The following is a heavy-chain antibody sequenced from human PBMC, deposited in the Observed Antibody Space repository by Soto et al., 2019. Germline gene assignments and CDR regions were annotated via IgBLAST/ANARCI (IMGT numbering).Heavy chain of an antibody. CDR2: ISGSGGGT. J-gene: IGHJ5*01. Sequence: ELQLWNSGGAWVQPGGSLRLSCAASGFSFSSQVMSWVRQAPGKGLEWVSSISGSGGGTYYADSVKGRFIISRDNSKNTLDLQMNSLRVEDTAVYYCAKGWCDSWGQGTLVTVSS. V-gene: IGHV3-23*01. CDR1: GFSFSSQV. CDR3: AKGWCDS.